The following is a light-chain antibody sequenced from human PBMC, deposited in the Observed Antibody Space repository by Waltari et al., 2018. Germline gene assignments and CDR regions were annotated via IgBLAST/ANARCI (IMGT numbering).Light chain of an antibody. Sequence: QSALTQPASVSGSPGQSITISCTGTSSDVGGYNYVSWYQQHPGKAPKLMIYDVTNRPSGVSNRFSGSKSGNTAPLTISGLQAEDEADYYCSSYTSSGTGVLFGGGTKLSVL. CDR2: DVT. V-gene: IGLV2-14*03. CDR1: SSDVGGYNY. J-gene: IGLJ2*01. CDR3: SSYTSSGTGVL.